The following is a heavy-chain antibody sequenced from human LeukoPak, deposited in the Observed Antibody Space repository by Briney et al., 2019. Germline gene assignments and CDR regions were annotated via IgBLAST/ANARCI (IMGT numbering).Heavy chain of an antibody. Sequence: SETLSLTCTVSGGSISSYYWSWIRQPPGKGLEWIGYIYYSGSTNYNPSLKSRVTISVDTSKNQFSLKLSSVTAADTAVYYCARDNVIAAAGGYYYGMDVWGKGTTVTVSS. V-gene: IGHV4-59*01. J-gene: IGHJ6*04. CDR1: GGSISSYY. D-gene: IGHD6-13*01. CDR3: ARDNVIAAAGGYYYGMDV. CDR2: IYYSGST.